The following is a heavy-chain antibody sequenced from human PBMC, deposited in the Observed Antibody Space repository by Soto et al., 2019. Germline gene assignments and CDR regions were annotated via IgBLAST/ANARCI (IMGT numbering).Heavy chain of an antibody. CDR1: GFTFSSYA. V-gene: IGHV3-23*01. J-gene: IGHJ6*02. D-gene: IGHD2-2*01. CDR2: ISGSGGST. Sequence: EVQLLESGGGLVQPGGSLRLSCAASGFTFSSYAMSWVRQAPGKGLEWVSAISGSGGSTYYADSVKGRFTISRDNSKNTLYLKMNSLRAEDTAVYYCAKKPAAIIYYYYGMDVWGQGTTVTVSS. CDR3: AKKPAAIIYYYYGMDV.